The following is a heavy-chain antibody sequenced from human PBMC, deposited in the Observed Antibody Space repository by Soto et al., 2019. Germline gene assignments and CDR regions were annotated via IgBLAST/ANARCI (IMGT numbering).Heavy chain of an antibody. CDR3: AKATAPGFYDAHGHLDY. Sequence: LSLSCVVSGGSFDDYAMHLVGQVAGKGLEWVSGINWDSGDIGYADSVKGRVTISRDNAKNSLYLQMNSLKTEDTALYYCAKATAPGFYDAHGHLDYWGRGTLVTVYS. D-gene: IGHD3-16*01. CDR1: GGSFDDYA. J-gene: IGHJ4*02. CDR2: INWDSGDI. V-gene: IGHV3-9*01.